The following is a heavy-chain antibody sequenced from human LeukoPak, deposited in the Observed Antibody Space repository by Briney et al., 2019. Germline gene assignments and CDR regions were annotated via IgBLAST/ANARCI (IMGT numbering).Heavy chain of an antibody. CDR3: ARGPLYYYYYYMDV. J-gene: IGHJ6*03. CDR1: GFTFSSYS. Sequence: PGGSLRLSCAASGFTFSSYSMNWVRQAPGKGLEWVSCISSSSSYINYADSVKGRFTISRDNAKNSLYLQMNSLRAEDTAVYYCARGPLYYYYYYMDVWGKGTTVTVSS. CDR2: ISSSSSYI. V-gene: IGHV3-21*01.